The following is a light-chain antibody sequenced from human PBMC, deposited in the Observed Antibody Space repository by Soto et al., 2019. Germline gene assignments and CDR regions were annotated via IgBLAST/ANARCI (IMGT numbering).Light chain of an antibody. CDR1: ASDIGNYNY. CDR2: GVS. CDR3: YSYSAYTTLWV. V-gene: IGLV2-14*01. Sequence: QAVVTQPASVSGSPGQSITISCTGTASDIGNYNYVSWYQVHPGKAPKLLIYGVSNRPSGVSNRFSGSKSGNAASLTISGLQAEDEADYYCYSYSAYTTLWVFGGGTKLTVL. J-gene: IGLJ3*02.